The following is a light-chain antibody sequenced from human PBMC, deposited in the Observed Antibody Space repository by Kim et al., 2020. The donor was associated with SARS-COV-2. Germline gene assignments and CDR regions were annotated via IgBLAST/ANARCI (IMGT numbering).Light chain of an antibody. CDR3: QQRSTWPV. J-gene: IGKJ4*01. CDR2: DTS. Sequence: SPGERATLYCRASQSVSSHFAWYQQKPGQAPRLLIYDTSDRATGIPARFSGSGSGTDFTLTISSLEPEDFAVYYCQQRSTWPVFGGGTKVDIK. V-gene: IGKV3-11*01. CDR1: QSVSSH.